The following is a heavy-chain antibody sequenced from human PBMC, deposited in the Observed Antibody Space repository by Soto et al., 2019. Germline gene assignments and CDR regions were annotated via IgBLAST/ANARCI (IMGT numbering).Heavy chain of an antibody. J-gene: IGHJ6*02. Sequence: SETLSLTCAVYGGSFSGYYWSWIRQPPGKGLEWIGEINHSGSTNYNPSLKSRVTISVDTSKNQFSLKLSSVTAADTAVYYCARIALTDSNFVVGSYSYVLNLSAQGTTDPVSS. CDR2: INHSGST. V-gene: IGHV4-34*01. CDR1: GGSFSGYY. D-gene: IGHD4-4*01. CDR3: ARIALTDSNFVVGSYSYVLNL.